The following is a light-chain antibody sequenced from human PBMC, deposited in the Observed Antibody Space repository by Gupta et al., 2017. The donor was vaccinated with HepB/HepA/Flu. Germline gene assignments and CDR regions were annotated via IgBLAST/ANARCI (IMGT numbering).Light chain of an antibody. J-gene: IGLJ2*01. CDR1: NIGSKS. Sequence: SYVLTQPPSVSVAPGKTARITCGGNNIGSKSVHWYQQKPGQAPVLVVVEDSDRPSGIPERFACYNSGNKATPTIXRXEAGDKXDDDCQAWASRSDHGVFGGGTNLTVL. V-gene: IGLV3-21*03. CDR2: EDS. CDR3: QAWASRSDHGV.